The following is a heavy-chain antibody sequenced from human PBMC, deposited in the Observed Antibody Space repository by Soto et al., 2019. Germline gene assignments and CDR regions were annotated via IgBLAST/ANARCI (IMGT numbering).Heavy chain of an antibody. D-gene: IGHD1-1*01. V-gene: IGHV4-39*01. J-gene: IGHJ4*02. Sequence: PSETLSLTCTVSGGSISSSGYQWSWIRQPPGRGLEWIGSAFYSESAYYNPSLKSRVAVSVDTSKTQFSLKVTSMTAADTAVYYCAGHRNWKVDYWGQGTLVTVSS. CDR3: AGHRNWKVDY. CDR2: AFYSESA. CDR1: GGSISSSGYQ.